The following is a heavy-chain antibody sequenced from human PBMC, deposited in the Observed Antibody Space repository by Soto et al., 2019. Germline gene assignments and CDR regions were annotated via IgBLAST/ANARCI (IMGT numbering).Heavy chain of an antibody. Sequence: GGSLRLSCAASGFTFSSYAMHWVRQAPGKGLEWVAVISYDGSNKYYADSVKGRFTISRDNSKNTLYLQMNSLRAEDTAVYYCARDLVVATTDLGYWGQGTLVTVSS. D-gene: IGHD5-12*01. CDR3: ARDLVVATTDLGY. J-gene: IGHJ4*02. CDR1: GFTFSSYA. V-gene: IGHV3-30-3*01. CDR2: ISYDGSNK.